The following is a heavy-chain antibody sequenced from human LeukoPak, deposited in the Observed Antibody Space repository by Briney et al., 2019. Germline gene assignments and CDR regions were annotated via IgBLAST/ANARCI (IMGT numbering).Heavy chain of an antibody. CDR3: ARYTRYCSSTSCYYRTYYFDY. CDR1: GGSISSSSYY. CDR2: IYYSGST. Sequence: PSETLSLTCTVSGGSISSSSYYWGWIRQPPGKGLEWLGSIYYSGSTYYNPSLKSRVTISVDTSKNQFSLKLSSVTAADTAVYYCARYTRYCSSTSCYYRTYYFDYWGQGTLVTVSS. J-gene: IGHJ4*02. D-gene: IGHD2-2*01. V-gene: IGHV4-39*01.